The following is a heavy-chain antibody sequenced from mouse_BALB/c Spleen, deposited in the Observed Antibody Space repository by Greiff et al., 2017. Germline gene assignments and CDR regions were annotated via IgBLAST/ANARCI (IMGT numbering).Heavy chain of an antibody. J-gene: IGHJ3*01. CDR2: ISDGGSYT. CDR1: GFTFSDYY. CDR3: AREGYYGYDEKVWFAY. V-gene: IGHV5-4*02. D-gene: IGHD2-2*01. Sequence: EVMLVESGGGLVKPGGSLKLSCAASGFTFSDYYMYWVRQTPEKRLEWVATISDGGSYTYYPDSVKGRFTISRDNAKNNLYLQMSSLKSEDTAMYYCAREGYYGYDEKVWFAYWGQGTLVTVSA.